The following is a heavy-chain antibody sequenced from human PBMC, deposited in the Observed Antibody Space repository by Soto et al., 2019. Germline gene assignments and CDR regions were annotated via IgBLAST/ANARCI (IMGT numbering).Heavy chain of an antibody. Sequence: EVQLVQSGAEVQKPGESLKISCKGSGYDFPIYWIGWVRQMPGKGLEWMGVIYPEDSESKYSPSFQGQVTISADKSTSTAHLQWRSLKASDTAMYYCARLERDCSGGSCYSGGVDYWGQGTLLTVSP. D-gene: IGHD2-15*01. J-gene: IGHJ4*02. CDR1: GYDFPIYW. V-gene: IGHV5-51*01. CDR3: ARLERDCSGGSCYSGGVDY. CDR2: IYPEDSES.